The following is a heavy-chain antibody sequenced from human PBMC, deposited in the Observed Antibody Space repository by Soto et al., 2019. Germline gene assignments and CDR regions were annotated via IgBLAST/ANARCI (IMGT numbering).Heavy chain of an antibody. CDR3: ARDPANLSGYSSSWSLNYYYYGMDV. J-gene: IGHJ6*02. CDR2: INPSGGST. CDR1: GYTFTSYY. V-gene: IGHV1-46*01. D-gene: IGHD6-13*01. Sequence: GASVKVSCKASGYTFTSYYMHWVRQAPGQGLEWMGIINPSGGSTSYAQKLQGRVTMTTDTSTSTAYMELRSLRSDDTAVYYCARDPANLSGYSSSWSLNYYYYGMDVWGQGTTVT.